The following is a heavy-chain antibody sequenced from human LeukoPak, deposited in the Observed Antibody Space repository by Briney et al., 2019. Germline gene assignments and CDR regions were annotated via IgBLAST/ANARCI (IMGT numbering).Heavy chain of an antibody. V-gene: IGHV3-30*18. CDR3: AKGAFDI. Sequence: GSLRLSCAASGFTFSSYGMHWVRQAPGKGLEWVAVISYDGSNKYYADSVKGRFTISRDNSKNTLYLQMNSLRAEDTAVYYCAKGAFDIWGQGTMVTVSS. CDR2: ISYDGSNK. CDR1: GFTFSSYG. J-gene: IGHJ3*02.